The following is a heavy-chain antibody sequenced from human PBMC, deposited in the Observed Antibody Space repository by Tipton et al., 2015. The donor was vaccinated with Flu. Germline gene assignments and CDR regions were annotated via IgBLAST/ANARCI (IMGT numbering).Heavy chain of an antibody. Sequence: GLVKPSQTLSLTCVISGDSVSSNSAAWNWIRQSPSRGLEWLGRTYYRSKWYNDYAVSVKSRITVNPDTSKNQFSMQLNSVTPDDTALYFCARVNTALGAFDVWGQGTTVTVS. CDR3: ARVNTALGAFDV. D-gene: IGHD2-21*02. V-gene: IGHV6-1*01. J-gene: IGHJ3*01. CDR1: GDSVSSNSAA. CDR2: TYYRSKWYN.